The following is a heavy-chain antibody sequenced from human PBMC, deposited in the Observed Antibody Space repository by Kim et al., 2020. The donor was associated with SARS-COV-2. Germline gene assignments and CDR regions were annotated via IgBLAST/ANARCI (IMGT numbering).Heavy chain of an antibody. Sequence: GGSLRLSCAASGFTFSSYGMHWVRQAPGKGLEWVAVIWYDGSNKYYADSVKGRFTISRDNSKNTLYLQMNSLRAEDTAVYYCARRGNSNYLFDYWGQGTLVTVSS. J-gene: IGHJ4*02. CDR1: GFTFSSYG. V-gene: IGHV3-33*01. CDR2: IWYDGSNK. CDR3: ARRGNSNYLFDY. D-gene: IGHD4-4*01.